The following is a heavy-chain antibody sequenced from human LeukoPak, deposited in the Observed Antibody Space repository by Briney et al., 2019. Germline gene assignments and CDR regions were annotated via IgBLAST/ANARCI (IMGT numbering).Heavy chain of an antibody. CDR1: GGSISSSSYY. CDR2: IYYSGST. V-gene: IGHV4-39*07. J-gene: IGHJ4*02. CDR3: ARGRYCSGGSCYVPFDY. Sequence: SETLSLTCTVSGGSISSSSYYWGWIRQPPGKGLEWIGSIYYSGSTYYNPSLKSRVTISVDTSKNQFSLKLSSVTAADTAVYYCARGRYCSGGSCYVPFDYWGQGTLVTVSS. D-gene: IGHD2-15*01.